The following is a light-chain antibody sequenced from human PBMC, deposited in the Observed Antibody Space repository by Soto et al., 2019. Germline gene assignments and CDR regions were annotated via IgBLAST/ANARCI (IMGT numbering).Light chain of an antibody. CDR3: AARDDSLNGWV. V-gene: IGLV1-44*01. Sequence: QSVLTQPPSASGTPGQRVTISCSGGSSNIGSNTVNWYQQLPGTAPKLLIYSDNQRPSGVPDRFSGSKSGTSASLDISGLQSEDEAEYYCAARDDSLNGWVFGGGTKLTVL. CDR1: SSNIGSNT. J-gene: IGLJ3*02. CDR2: SDN.